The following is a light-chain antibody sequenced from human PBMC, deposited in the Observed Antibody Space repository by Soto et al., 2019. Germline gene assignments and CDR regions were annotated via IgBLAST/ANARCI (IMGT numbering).Light chain of an antibody. J-gene: IGLJ1*01. CDR2: EVT. V-gene: IGLV2-14*01. Sequence: QSALTQPASVSGSPGQSVTISCTGTSSDVGGYHYVSWYQQHPGKAPKLLIYEVTNRPSGVPDRFSGSRSATSASLTITGLQAEDEADYYCQFYDRSLSGSFFGTGTKLTVL. CDR1: SSDVGGYHY. CDR3: QFYDRSLSGSF.